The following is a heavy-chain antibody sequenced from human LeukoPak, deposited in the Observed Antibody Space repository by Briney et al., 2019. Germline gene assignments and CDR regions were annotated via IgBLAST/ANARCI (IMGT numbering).Heavy chain of an antibody. V-gene: IGHV1-24*01. J-gene: IGHJ3*02. Sequence: ASVKVSCKVSGYTLTDLSMHWVRQAPGKGLEWMGGFDPEDGETIYAQKFQGRVTMTEDTSTDTAYMELSSLRSEDTAVYYCVRDARGAAAADDAFDIWGQGTMVTVSS. CDR2: FDPEDGET. CDR1: GYTLTDLS. CDR3: VRDARGAAAADDAFDI. D-gene: IGHD6-13*01.